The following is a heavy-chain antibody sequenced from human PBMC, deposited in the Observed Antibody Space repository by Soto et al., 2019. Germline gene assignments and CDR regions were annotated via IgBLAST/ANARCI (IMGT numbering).Heavy chain of an antibody. V-gene: IGHV4-4*02. CDR1: GGSVNTDYW. D-gene: IGHD5-12*01. CDR2: VHHSGTT. Sequence: SETLSLTCAVSGGSVNTDYWWSWVRQPPGKGLEWIGEVHHSGTTNYIQSLTSRVSMLVDKSNNQVSLELTSVTAADTAVYYCARYKSDIEMPRLYYFDYWGQGTVVTV. J-gene: IGHJ4*02. CDR3: ARYKSDIEMPRLYYFDY.